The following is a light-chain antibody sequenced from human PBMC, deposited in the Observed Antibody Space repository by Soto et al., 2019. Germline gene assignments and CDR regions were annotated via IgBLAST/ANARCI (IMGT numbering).Light chain of an antibody. V-gene: IGLV2-14*01. CDR3: SSYTSSTTVV. J-gene: IGLJ2*01. Sequence: QSVLTQPASVSGSPGQSITISCTGTSSDVGVYKYVSWYQQHPGRAPKLLIYEVSNRPSRVSNRFSGSKSGNTASLTISGLQAEDEADYYCSSYTSSTTVVLGGGIKVTVL. CDR2: EVS. CDR1: SSDVGVYKY.